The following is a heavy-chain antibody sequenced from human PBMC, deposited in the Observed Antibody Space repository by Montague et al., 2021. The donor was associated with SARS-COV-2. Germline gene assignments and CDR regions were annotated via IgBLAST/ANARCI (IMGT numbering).Heavy chain of an antibody. V-gene: IGHV3-66*01. CDR1: GFTVSRNY. CDR2: IFGGGST. Sequence: SLRLSCAASGFTVSRNYMGWVRQAPGKGLEWVSVIFGGGSTNYADSVKGRFTISRDISQNTLYLQMNSLGAEDMAVYYCAKGGTPYFYGMDVWGQGTTVAVSS. D-gene: IGHD1-26*01. CDR3: AKGGTPYFYGMDV. J-gene: IGHJ6*02.